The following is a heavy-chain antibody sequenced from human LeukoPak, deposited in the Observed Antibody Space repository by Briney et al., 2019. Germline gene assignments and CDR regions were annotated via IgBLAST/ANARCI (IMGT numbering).Heavy chain of an antibody. CDR2: ISYDGSNK. J-gene: IGHJ4*02. V-gene: IGHV3-30*01. D-gene: IGHD3-22*01. CDR1: GFTFSSYA. CDR3: ARGGLMKVVPQGFDY. Sequence: GGSLRLSCAASGFTFSSYAMHWVRQAPGKGLEWVAVISYDGSNKYYADSVKGRFTISRDNSKNTLYLQMNSLRAEDTAVYYRARGGLMKVVPQGFDYWGQGTLVTVSS.